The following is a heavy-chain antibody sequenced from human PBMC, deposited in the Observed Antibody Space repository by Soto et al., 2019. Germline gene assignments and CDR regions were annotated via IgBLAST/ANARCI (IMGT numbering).Heavy chain of an antibody. CDR1: GFSLSSTRMA. Sequence: QITLKESGPTLVKPTQTLTLTCTFSGFSLSSTRMAVGWIRQPPGKALEWLALIYWDDDKRYSPFLKSRLTIXNXTTXNQVVLTMSNMDPVDTASYYCAHIVVAGLGYYFDYWGQGTLVTVSS. D-gene: IGHD6-19*01. V-gene: IGHV2-5*02. J-gene: IGHJ4*02. CDR2: IYWDDDK. CDR3: AHIVVAGLGYYFDY.